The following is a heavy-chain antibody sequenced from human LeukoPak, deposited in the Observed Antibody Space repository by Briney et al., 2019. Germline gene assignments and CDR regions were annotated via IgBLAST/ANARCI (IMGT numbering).Heavy chain of an antibody. J-gene: IGHJ3*02. CDR1: GGSISSGSYY. CDR3: ARRSLEFAAFDI. CDR2: MYYSGST. Sequence: PSETLSLTCTVSGGSISSGSYYWTWLRQPPGKGLEWIGYMYYSGSTNYNPSLKSRVTISVDPSKNQFSLKLSSVTAADTAVYSCARRSLEFAAFDIWGQGTMVTVSP. V-gene: IGHV4-61*01. D-gene: IGHD3-10*01.